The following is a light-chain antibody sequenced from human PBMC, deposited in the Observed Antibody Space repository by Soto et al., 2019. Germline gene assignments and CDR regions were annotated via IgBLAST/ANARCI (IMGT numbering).Light chain of an antibody. Sequence: QSALTQPPSASGTPGQRVTISCSGRRSNIGTNYVYWYQQFPGTAPKLLIYSNSHRPSGAPDRFSGSKSGTSASLAISGLRSDDEADYYCAAWDDSLSGPVFGGGTQLTVL. CDR2: SNS. V-gene: IGLV1-47*02. CDR1: RSNIGTNY. CDR3: AAWDDSLSGPV. J-gene: IGLJ3*02.